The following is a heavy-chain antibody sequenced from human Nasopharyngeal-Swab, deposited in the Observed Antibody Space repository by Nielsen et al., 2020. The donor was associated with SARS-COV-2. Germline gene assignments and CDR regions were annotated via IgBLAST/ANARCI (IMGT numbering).Heavy chain of an antibody. Sequence: RQAPGKGLEWLGSIYYSGSTYYNPSLKSRVTISVDTSKNQFSLKLSSLTAADTAVYYCARVGYQLPGGVIVKGPFDYWGQGTLVTVSS. CDR2: IYYSGST. CDR3: ARVGYQLPGGVIVKGPFDY. V-gene: IGHV4-39*07. J-gene: IGHJ4*02. D-gene: IGHD3-16*02.